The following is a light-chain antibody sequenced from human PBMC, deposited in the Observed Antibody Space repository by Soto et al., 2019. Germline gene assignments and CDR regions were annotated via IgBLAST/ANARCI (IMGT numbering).Light chain of an antibody. CDR3: QSYDSSLSGSGV. Sequence: QSVPTQPPSVSGAPGQRVTISCTGSSSNIGAGYDVHWYQQLPGTAPKLLIYSNNNRPSGVPDRFSGSKSGTSASLAITGLQAEDEADYYCQSYDSSLSGSGVFGGGTKLTVL. CDR2: SNN. V-gene: IGLV1-40*01. CDR1: SSNIGAGYD. J-gene: IGLJ2*01.